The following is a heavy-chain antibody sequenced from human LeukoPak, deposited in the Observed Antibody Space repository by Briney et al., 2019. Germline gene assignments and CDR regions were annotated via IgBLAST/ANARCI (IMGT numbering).Heavy chain of an antibody. J-gene: IGHJ3*02. CDR1: GGSISSYY. V-gene: IGHV4-59*12. Sequence: SETLSLTCTVSGGSISSYYWSWIRQPPGKGLEWIGYIYYSGSTNYNPSLKSRVTISVDTSKNQFSLKLSSVTAADTAVYYCARERRGRYCSGGSCKYRGAFDIWGQGTMVTVSS. CDR2: IYYSGST. CDR3: ARERRGRYCSGGSCKYRGAFDI. D-gene: IGHD2-15*01.